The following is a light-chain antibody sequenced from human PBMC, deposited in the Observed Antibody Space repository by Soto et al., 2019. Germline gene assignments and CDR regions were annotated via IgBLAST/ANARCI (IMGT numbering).Light chain of an antibody. J-gene: IGKJ5*01. CDR2: GAS. V-gene: IGKV1-12*01. CDR3: LPTSGVPIT. Sequence: DIQMTQCPSSVSASVGDRVIISCRASQDISSRLAWYQQRPGKAPKLLIYGASSLQSGVPSRFSGSGSGTDFNHSIGGLQPEERVNYCGLPTSGVPITSAEGTRLEIK. CDR1: QDISSR.